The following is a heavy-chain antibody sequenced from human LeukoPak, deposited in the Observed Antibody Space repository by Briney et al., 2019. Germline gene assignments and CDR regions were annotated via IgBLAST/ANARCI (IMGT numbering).Heavy chain of an antibody. Sequence: GGSLRLSCAASGFTFSSYAMSWVRQAPGKGLEWVSAISGSGGSTYYADSVKGRFAISRDNSKNTLYLQMNSLRAEDTAVYYCATRLPEYQLLPISDYWGQGTLVTVSS. CDR3: ATRLPEYQLLPISDY. D-gene: IGHD2-2*01. CDR1: GFTFSSYA. J-gene: IGHJ4*02. CDR2: ISGSGGST. V-gene: IGHV3-23*01.